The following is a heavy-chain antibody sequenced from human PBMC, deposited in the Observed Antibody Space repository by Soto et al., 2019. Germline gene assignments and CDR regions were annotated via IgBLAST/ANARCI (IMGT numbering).Heavy chain of an antibody. CDR1: GGTLSSYT. D-gene: IGHD2-15*01. Sequence: QVQLVQSGAEVKKPESSVKVSCKASGGTLSSYTFSWVRQAPGQGLEWMGSVIPNLGVTNYAKKFQGRFTIVVDTSTSTAYMELNSLRYEHTAVYYCARDKGYCSDTSCPDFDYWGQGTLVTVSS. J-gene: IGHJ4*02. CDR2: VIPNLGVT. V-gene: IGHV1-69*08. CDR3: ARDKGYCSDTSCPDFDY.